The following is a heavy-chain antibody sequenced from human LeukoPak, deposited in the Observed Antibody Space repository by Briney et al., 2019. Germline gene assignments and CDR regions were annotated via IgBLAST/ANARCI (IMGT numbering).Heavy chain of an antibody. CDR1: GYSFTSYW. CDR3: ARETAGTFHFDF. J-gene: IGHJ4*02. CDR2: IYPGDSDT. D-gene: IGHD6-13*01. V-gene: IGHV5-51*01. Sequence: RESLKISCKGSGYSFTSYWIGLVRQMPGKAPEWMGIIYPGDSDTRYSPSFQGQVTISADKSIRTAYLQWSSLKASDTAIYYCARETAGTFHFDFWGQGTLVTVSS.